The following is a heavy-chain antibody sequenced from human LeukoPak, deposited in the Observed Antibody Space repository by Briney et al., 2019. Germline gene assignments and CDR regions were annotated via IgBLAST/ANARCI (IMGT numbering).Heavy chain of an antibody. D-gene: IGHD6-13*01. CDR3: ATYLLAAAGDADY. V-gene: IGHV1-24*01. CDR2: FDPEDGET. J-gene: IGHJ4*02. CDR1: GYTLTELS. Sequence: ASVKVSCKVSGYTLTELSMHWVRQAPGKGLEWMGGFDPEDGETIYAQKFQSRVTMTEDTSTDTAYMELGSLRSEDTAVYYCATYLLAAAGDADYWGQGTLVTVSS.